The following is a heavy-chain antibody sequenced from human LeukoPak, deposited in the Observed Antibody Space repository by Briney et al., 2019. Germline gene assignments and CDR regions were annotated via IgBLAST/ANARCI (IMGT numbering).Heavy chain of an antibody. D-gene: IGHD3-10*01. J-gene: IGHJ5*02. Sequence: ASVKVSFKASGYTLTTYYMHWVRQAPGQGLEWMGWINPNSGGTNYAQKFQGRVTMTRDTSISTAYMELSRLRSDDTAVYYCARVVGTMVRGGTYNWFDPWGQGTPVTVSS. CDR3: ARVVGTMVRGGTYNWFDP. V-gene: IGHV1-2*02. CDR2: INPNSGGT. CDR1: GYTLTTYY.